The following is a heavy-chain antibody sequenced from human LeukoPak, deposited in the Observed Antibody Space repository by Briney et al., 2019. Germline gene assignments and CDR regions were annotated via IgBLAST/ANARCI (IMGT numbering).Heavy chain of an antibody. D-gene: IGHD3-10*01. J-gene: IGHJ6*02. CDR3: ARLWITMVRGKPYYYGMDV. Sequence: PSETLSLTCTVSGGSISSSSYYWGWIRQPPGKGLEWIGRIYYSGSTYYNPSLKSRVAISVDTSKNQFSLKLSSVTAADTAAYYCARLWITMVRGKPYYYGMDVWGQGTTVTVSS. CDR2: IYYSGST. CDR1: GGSISSSSYY. V-gene: IGHV4-39*07.